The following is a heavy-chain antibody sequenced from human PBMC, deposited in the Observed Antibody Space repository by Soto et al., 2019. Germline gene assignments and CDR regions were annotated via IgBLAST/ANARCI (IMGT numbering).Heavy chain of an antibody. D-gene: IGHD2-15*01. V-gene: IGHV3-21*01. CDR2: ISSSSSYI. Sequence: GGSLRLSCAASGFTFSSYSMNWVRQAPGKGLEWVSSISSSSSYIYYADSVKGRFTISRDNAKNSLYLQMNSLRAEDTAVYYCARDQIVVVVAATHYYNYGMDVWGQETTVTVSS. J-gene: IGHJ6*02. CDR1: GFTFSSYS. CDR3: ARDQIVVVVAATHYYNYGMDV.